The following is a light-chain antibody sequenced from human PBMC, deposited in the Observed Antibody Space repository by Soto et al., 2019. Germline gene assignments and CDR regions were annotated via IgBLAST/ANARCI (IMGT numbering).Light chain of an antibody. CDR2: QVS. V-gene: IGKV2D-29*02. CDR3: KQSIQLPIT. J-gene: IGKJ5*01. CDR1: QSLLHSDGQTY. Sequence: DIVMTQTPLSLPVTPGQPASIFCNSSQSLLHSDGQTYLYWYLQRPGQSPQLLIYQVSKRFSGIPDRFSGSGSGTDFTLKISRVEAEDFGVYYCKQSIQLPITFGQGTRLEI.